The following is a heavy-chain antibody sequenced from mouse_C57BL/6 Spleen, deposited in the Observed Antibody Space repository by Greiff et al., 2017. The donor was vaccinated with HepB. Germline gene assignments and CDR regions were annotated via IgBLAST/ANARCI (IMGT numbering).Heavy chain of an antibody. J-gene: IGHJ4*01. CDR1: GFTFSSYA. D-gene: IGHD2-4*01. CDR3: ARAHDYGDAMDY. V-gene: IGHV5-4*03. Sequence: EVKLVESGGGLVKPGGSLKLSCAASGFTFSSYAMSWVRQTPEKRLEWVATISDGGSYTYYPDNVKGRFTISRDNAKNNLYLQMSHLKSEDTAMYYCARAHDYGDAMDYWGQGTSVTVSS. CDR2: ISDGGSYT.